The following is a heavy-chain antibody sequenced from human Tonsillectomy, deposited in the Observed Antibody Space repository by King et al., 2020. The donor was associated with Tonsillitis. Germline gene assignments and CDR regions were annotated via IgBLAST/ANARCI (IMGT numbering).Heavy chain of an antibody. J-gene: IGHJ3*02. V-gene: IGHV4-34*01. Sequence: VQLQQWGAGLLKPSETLSLTCAVYGGSFSDYYWSWIRQPPGKGLEWIGEINHSGGTSYNPSLKSRAFISVDTSQKQFSLRLSSVTAADTAAYYCASANFDIWGQGTMVTVSS. CDR2: INHSGGT. CDR1: GGSFSDYY. CDR3: ASANFDI.